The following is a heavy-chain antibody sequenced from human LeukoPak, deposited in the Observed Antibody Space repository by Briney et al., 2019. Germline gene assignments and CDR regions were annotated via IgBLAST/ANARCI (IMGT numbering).Heavy chain of an antibody. V-gene: IGHV3-21*04. Sequence: PGGSLRLSCAASGFTFSSYSMNWVRQAPGKGLEWVSSISSSSSYIYYADSVKGRFTISRDNSKNTLYLQMNSLRAEDTAVYYCAKDGGYYLFDYWGQGTLVTVSS. J-gene: IGHJ4*02. CDR1: GFTFSSYS. CDR2: ISSSSSYI. CDR3: AKDGGYYLFDY. D-gene: IGHD3-22*01.